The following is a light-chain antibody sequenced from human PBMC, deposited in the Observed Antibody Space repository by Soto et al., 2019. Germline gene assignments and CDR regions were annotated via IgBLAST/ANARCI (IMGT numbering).Light chain of an antibody. CDR3: QQRYNRYT. CDR2: DAS. CDR1: QSISSY. J-gene: IGKJ2*01. Sequence: EIVLTQSPATLSLSPGERATLSCRSSQSISSYLACFQQKPGQAPRLLIYDASSRATGIPARFSGSGSGTDFTLTISSVESEDSAAYYCQQRYNRYTFGQGTKLEIK. V-gene: IGKV3-11*01.